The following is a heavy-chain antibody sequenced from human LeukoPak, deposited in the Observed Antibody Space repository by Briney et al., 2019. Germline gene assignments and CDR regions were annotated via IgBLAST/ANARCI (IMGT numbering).Heavy chain of an antibody. V-gene: IGHV3-48*04. J-gene: IGHJ4*02. Sequence: QPGGSLRLSCTASGFPFSDYSMSWVRQAPGKGLEWISCIGISSGNTKYADSVKGRFTISADNARNSLYLQMNSLRVEDTAVYYCARDHNYAFDNCGQGTLVSVSS. CDR1: GFPFSDYS. CDR2: IGISSGNT. D-gene: IGHD1-1*01. CDR3: ARDHNYAFDN.